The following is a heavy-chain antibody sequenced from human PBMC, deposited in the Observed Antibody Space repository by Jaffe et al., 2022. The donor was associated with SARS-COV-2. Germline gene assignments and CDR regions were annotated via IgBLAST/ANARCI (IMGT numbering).Heavy chain of an antibody. J-gene: IGHJ4*02. V-gene: IGHV3-21*01. CDR1: GFTFSSYS. CDR2: ISSSSSYI. CDR3: ARGAVLYYDFWSGYYTYFDY. D-gene: IGHD3-3*01. Sequence: EVQLVESGGGLVKPGGSLRLSCAASGFTFSSYSMNWVRQAPGKGLEWVSSISSSSSYIYYADSVKGRFTISRDNAKNSLYLQMNSLRAEDTAVYYCARGAVLYYDFWSGYYTYFDYWGQGTLVTVSS.